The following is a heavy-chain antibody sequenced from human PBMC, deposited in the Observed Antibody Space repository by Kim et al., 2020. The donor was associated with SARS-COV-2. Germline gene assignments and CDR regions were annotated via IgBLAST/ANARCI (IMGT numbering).Heavy chain of an antibody. D-gene: IGHD6-13*01. V-gene: IGHV1-8*01. CDR2: MNPNSGNT. CDR1: GYTFTSYD. Sequence: ASVKVSCKASGYTFTSYDINWVRQATGQGLEWMGWMNPNSGNTGYAQKFQGRVTMTRNTSISTAYMELSSLRSEDTAVYYCARVSGPWIAAAHWGQGTLVTVSS. J-gene: IGHJ4*02. CDR3: ARVSGPWIAAAH.